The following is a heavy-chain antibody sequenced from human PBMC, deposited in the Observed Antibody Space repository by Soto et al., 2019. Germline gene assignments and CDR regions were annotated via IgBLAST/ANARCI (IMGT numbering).Heavy chain of an antibody. CDR2: IYWDDDK. V-gene: IGHV2-5*02. Sequence: GSGPTLVNPTQTLTLTCTFSGFSLSTGGVGVGWIRQPPGKALEWLALIYWDDDKRYSPSLKSRLTITKDTSKNQVVLTMTNMDPVDTATYYCAHSRCGGDCFLSYSSHYYYGVDFWGQGTTVPVSS. CDR1: GFSLSTGGVG. D-gene: IGHD2-21*02. J-gene: IGHJ6*02. CDR3: AHSRCGGDCFLSYSSHYYYGVDF.